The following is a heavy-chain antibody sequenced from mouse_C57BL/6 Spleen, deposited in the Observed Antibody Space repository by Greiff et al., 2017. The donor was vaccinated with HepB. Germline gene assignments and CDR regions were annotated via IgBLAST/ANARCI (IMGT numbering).Heavy chain of an antibody. CDR3: ARGGGLPPYWYFDV. J-gene: IGHJ1*03. Sequence: EVQLQQSGPVLVKPGASVKMSCKASGYTFTDYYMNWVKQSHGKSLEWIGVINPYNGGTSYNQKFKGKATLTVDKSSSTAYMELNSLTSEDSAVYYCARGGGLPPYWYFDVWGTGTTVTVSS. V-gene: IGHV1-19*01. CDR2: INPYNGGT. CDR1: GYTFTDYY. D-gene: IGHD2-4*01.